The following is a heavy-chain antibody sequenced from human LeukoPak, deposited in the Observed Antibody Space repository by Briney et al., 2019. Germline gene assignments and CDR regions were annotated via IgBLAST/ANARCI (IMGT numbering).Heavy chain of an antibody. CDR1: GGSFSGYY. CDR2: INHSGST. D-gene: IGHD5-24*01. CDR3: ARGRGKDGYNYKWRYYYYYYMDV. Sequence: SETLSLTCAVYGGSFSGYYGSWIRQPPGKGLEWIGEINHSGSTNYNPSLKSRVTISVDTSKNQFSLKLSSVTAADTAVYYCARGRGKDGYNYKWRYYYYYYMDVWGKGTTVTVSS. V-gene: IGHV4-34*01. J-gene: IGHJ6*03.